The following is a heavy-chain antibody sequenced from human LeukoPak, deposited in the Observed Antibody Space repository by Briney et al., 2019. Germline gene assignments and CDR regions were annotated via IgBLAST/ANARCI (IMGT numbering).Heavy chain of an antibody. J-gene: IGHJ4*02. CDR1: GFIFSSYA. CDR2: ISGSGGST. D-gene: IGHD4-17*01. CDR3: AKDRSATVTRFYFDY. Sequence: GGSLRLSCAASGFIFSSYAMSWVRQAPGKGLEWVSAISGSGGSTYYADSVKGRFTISRDNSKNTLYLQMNSLRAEDTAVYYCAKDRSATVTRFYFDYWGQGTLVTVSS. V-gene: IGHV3-23*01.